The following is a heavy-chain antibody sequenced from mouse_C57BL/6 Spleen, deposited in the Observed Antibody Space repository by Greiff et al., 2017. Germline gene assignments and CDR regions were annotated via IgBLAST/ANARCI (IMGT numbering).Heavy chain of an antibody. Sequence: QVQLKESGPGLVAPSPCLSITCTVSGFSLTSYGVSWVRQPPGKGLEWLGVICGDGSTTYHSALISRLSISRDNSKSQVFLNLNSLQTDDTATYCCATNWDYAMDYWGQGTSVTVAS. CDR1: GFSLTSYG. J-gene: IGHJ4*01. V-gene: IGHV2-3*01. CDR3: ATNWDYAMDY. D-gene: IGHD4-1*02. CDR2: ICGDGST.